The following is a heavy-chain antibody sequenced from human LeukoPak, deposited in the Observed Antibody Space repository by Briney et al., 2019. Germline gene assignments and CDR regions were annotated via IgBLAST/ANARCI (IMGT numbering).Heavy chain of an antibody. J-gene: IGHJ3*02. CDR1: GFTFSSYD. CDR3: AKDIESVVTPPPDAFDI. D-gene: IGHD4-23*01. V-gene: IGHV3-13*01. CDR2: IGTAGDT. Sequence: GGSLRLSCAASGFTFSSYDMHWVRQATGKGLEWVSAIGTAGDTYYPGSVKGRFTISRENAKNSLYLQMNSLRAEDTAVYYCAKDIESVVTPPPDAFDIWGQGTMVTVSS.